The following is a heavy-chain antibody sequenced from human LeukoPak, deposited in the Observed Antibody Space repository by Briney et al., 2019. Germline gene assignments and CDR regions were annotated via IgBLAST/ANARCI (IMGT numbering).Heavy chain of an antibody. V-gene: IGHV4-31*03. CDR2: IYYSGST. CDR3: RSGPDPYYYYGMDV. Sequence: SETLSLTCTVSGGSISSGGYYWSWIRQHPGTGLEWIGYIYYSGSTYYNPSLKSRVTISVDTSKNQFSLKLSSVTAADTAVYYCRSGPDPYYYYGMDVWGQGTTVTVSS. CDR1: GGSISSGGYY. J-gene: IGHJ6*02.